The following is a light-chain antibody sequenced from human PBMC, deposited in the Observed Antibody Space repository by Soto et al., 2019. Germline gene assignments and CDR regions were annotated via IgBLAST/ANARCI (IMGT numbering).Light chain of an antibody. J-gene: IGKJ2*01. V-gene: IGKV1-27*01. CDR1: QGISNH. CDR2: TPY. CDR3: QKYSSAPYT. Sequence: DIQMTQSPSSLSVSVGDTVAITCRASQGISNHLAWYQRKPGKSPKLLIFTPYALQPGVPSRFSGSGSGTDFTLTISSLQPEDVATYYCQKYSSAPYTFGQGTKLELK.